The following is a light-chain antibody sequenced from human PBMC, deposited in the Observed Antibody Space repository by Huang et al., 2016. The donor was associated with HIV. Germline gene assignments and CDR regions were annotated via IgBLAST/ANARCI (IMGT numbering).Light chain of an antibody. CDR3: QQYYSIPG. Sequence: DIVMTQSPDSLAVSLGERATITCVSSQSVLSPSNNRNHLAWYQQKPRQPPKLLSYWASTLESGFPDRFRGSGSATDFTLTIDNLQAEDVALYFCQQYYSIPGFGQGTYVEV. CDR2: WAS. J-gene: IGKJ1*01. CDR1: QSVLSPSNNRNH. V-gene: IGKV4-1*01.